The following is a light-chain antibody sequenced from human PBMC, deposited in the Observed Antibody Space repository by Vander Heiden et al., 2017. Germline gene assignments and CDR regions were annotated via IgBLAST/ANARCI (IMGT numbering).Light chain of an antibody. J-gene: IGLJ1*01. CDR2: RND. CDR1: TPNIENHF. Sequence: QPVLTQPPSASGTPGQRVTISCSGSTPNIENHFVSWYQQLPGTVPKLLVYRNDQRPSGVPDRFSGSKSGTSASLAISGLRSEDEGDYYCASWDDSLTYVFGTGTKVTV. V-gene: IGLV1-47*01. CDR3: ASWDDSLTYV.